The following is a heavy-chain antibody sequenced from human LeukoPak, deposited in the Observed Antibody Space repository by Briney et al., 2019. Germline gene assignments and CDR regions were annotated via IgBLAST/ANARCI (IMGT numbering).Heavy chain of an antibody. CDR3: AKDLTTSPYYFDY. J-gene: IGHJ4*02. CDR1: GFTFGSYA. Sequence: GGSLRLSCAASGFTFGSYAMSWVRQAPGKGLEWVSAISASGISTYYADSVKGRFTISRDNSKNTLYLQMNSLRAEDTAVYYCAKDLTTSPYYFDYWGQGTLDTVSS. V-gene: IGHV3-23*01. D-gene: IGHD1-14*01. CDR2: ISASGIST.